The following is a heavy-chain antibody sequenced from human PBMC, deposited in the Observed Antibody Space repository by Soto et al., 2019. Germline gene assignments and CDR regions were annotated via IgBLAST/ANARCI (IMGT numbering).Heavy chain of an antibody. V-gene: IGHV3-23*01. Sequence: VGSLRLSCSASGFAFSIYAMSWVRQTPEKGLEWVSSISRSNNTYYADSVKGRFSISRDNSEKIVYLQMSSLRVEDTAVYFCAKAVRPAGSYYRTIDSWGQGTLATVSS. J-gene: IGHJ4*02. CDR3: AKAVRPAGSYYRTIDS. D-gene: IGHD1-26*01. CDR1: GFAFSIYA. CDR2: ISRSNNT.